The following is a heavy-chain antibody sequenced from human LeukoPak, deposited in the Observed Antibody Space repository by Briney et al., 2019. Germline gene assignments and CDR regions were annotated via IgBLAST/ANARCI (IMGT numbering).Heavy chain of an antibody. Sequence: SETLSLTCTVSGGSISSYYWSWIRQPPGKGLEWIGYIYYSGSTNYNPSLKSRVTISVDTSKNQFSLKLSSVTAADTAVYYYARESWGHDPINKYYYYYMDVWGKGTTVTVSS. CDR1: GGSISSYY. CDR2: IYYSGST. D-gene: IGHD7-27*01. V-gene: IGHV4-59*01. J-gene: IGHJ6*03. CDR3: ARESWGHDPINKYYYYYMDV.